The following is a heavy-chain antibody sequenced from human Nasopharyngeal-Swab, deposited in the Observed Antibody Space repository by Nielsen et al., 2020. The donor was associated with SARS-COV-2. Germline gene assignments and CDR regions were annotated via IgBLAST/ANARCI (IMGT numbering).Heavy chain of an antibody. CDR1: GFTVSSNY. CDR2: IYSGGST. D-gene: IGHD1-1*01. J-gene: IGHJ5*02. Sequence: GESLKISCAASGFTVSSNYMSWVRQAPGKGLEWVSVIYSGGSTYYADSVKGRFTISRDNSKNTLYLQMNSLRAEDTAVYYCARDGTGTTRKNGWFDPWGQRTLVTVSS. CDR3: ARDGTGTTRKNGWFDP. V-gene: IGHV3-66*01.